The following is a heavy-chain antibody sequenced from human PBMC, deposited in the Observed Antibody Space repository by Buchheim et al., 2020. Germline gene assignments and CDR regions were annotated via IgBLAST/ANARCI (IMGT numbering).Heavy chain of an antibody. D-gene: IGHD3-3*01. V-gene: IGHV3-48*03. J-gene: IGHJ6*02. CDR1: GFTFSSYD. CDR3: ARDDTYYDFWSGNSKPYGMDV. Sequence: EVQLVESGGGLVQPGGSLRLSCAASGFTFSSYDMNWVRQAPGKGLEWVSYISSSGSTIYYADSVKGRFTISRDNAKNSLYLQMNSLRAENTAVYYCARDDTYYDFWSGNSKPYGMDVWGQGTT. CDR2: ISSSGSTI.